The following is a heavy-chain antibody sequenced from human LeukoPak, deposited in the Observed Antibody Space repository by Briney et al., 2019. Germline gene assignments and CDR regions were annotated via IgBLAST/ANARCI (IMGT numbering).Heavy chain of an antibody. D-gene: IGHD7-27*01. CDR1: GGSISSSSYY. V-gene: IGHV4-39*06. CDR2: IYYSGST. CDR3: ARDLGWGFGGWFDP. Sequence: SETLSLTCTVSGGSISSSSYYWGWIRQPPGKGLEWIGSIYYSGSTYYNPSLKSRVTISVDTSKNQLPLKLSSVTAADTAVYYCARDLGWGFGGWFDPWGQGTLVTVSS. J-gene: IGHJ5*02.